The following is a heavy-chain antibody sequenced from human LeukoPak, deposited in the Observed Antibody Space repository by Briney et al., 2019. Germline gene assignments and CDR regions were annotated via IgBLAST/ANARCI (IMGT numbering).Heavy chain of an antibody. Sequence: PGGSLRLSCAASGFTFSSYSMNWVRQAPGEGLEWVSGISRSGGSTYYADSVKGRFTISRDNSKNTLYLQMNSLRAEDTAVYFCAKESSDWSWDWGQGALVTVSP. CDR2: ISRSGGST. D-gene: IGHD6-13*01. V-gene: IGHV3-23*01. J-gene: IGHJ4*02. CDR1: GFTFSSYS. CDR3: AKESSDWSWD.